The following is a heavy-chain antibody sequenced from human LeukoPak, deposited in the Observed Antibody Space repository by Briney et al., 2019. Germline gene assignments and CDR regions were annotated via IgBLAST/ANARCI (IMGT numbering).Heavy chain of an antibody. CDR3: ARGDSSSWYGGHWFDP. J-gene: IGHJ5*02. V-gene: IGHV1-69*05. CDR2: IIPIFGTA. CDR1: GGTFCSYA. D-gene: IGHD6-13*01. Sequence: SVKVSCKASGGTFCSYAISWVRQAPGQGLEWMGRIIPIFGTANYAQKFQGRVTITTDESTSTAYMELSSLRSEDTAVYYCARGDSSSWYGGHWFDPWGQGTLVTVSS.